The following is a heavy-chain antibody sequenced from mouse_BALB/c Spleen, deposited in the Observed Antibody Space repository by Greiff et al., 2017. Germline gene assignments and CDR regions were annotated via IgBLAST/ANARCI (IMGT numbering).Heavy chain of an antibody. CDR1: GYSFTGYY. CDR2: INPYNGAT. D-gene: IGHD1-1*01. J-gene: IGHJ2*01. V-gene: IGHV1-31*01. Sequence: EVKLMESGPELVKPGASVKISCKASGYSFTGYYMHWVKQSHVKSLEWIGRINPYNGATSYNQNFKDKASLTVDKSSSTAYMELHSLTSEDSAVYYCARGGDYYGSSYGDYWGQGTTLTVSS. CDR3: ARGGDYYGSSYGDY.